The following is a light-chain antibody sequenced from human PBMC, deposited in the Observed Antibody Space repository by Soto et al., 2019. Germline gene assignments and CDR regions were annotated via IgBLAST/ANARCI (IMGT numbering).Light chain of an antibody. J-gene: IGKJ4*01. CDR3: QQYNDWPPLT. Sequence: EKVLTQSPATLSVSPGERATLSCRASQSVSSNIAWYQQKPGQAPRFLIFGASTRATGIPARFSGSGSGTEVTLTISNVQSEDFGVYYCQQYNDWPPLTFGGGTKVEIK. CDR1: QSVSSN. V-gene: IGKV3-15*01. CDR2: GAS.